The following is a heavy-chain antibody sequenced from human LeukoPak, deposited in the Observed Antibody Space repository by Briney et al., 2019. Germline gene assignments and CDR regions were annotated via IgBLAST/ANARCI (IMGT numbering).Heavy chain of an antibody. J-gene: IGHJ5*02. CDR3: ARLGYYDDGAWFDP. CDR1: GDSISSYY. CDR2: IYYSGST. Sequence: PSQTLSLTCTVSGDSISSYYRGWIQQPPGKGLEWIGYIYYSGSTNYNPSLKRRVTISVDTSKNQFSLKLSSVTAPDTAVYYCARLGYYDDGAWFDPWGQGTLVTVSS. D-gene: IGHD3-22*01. V-gene: IGHV4-59*01.